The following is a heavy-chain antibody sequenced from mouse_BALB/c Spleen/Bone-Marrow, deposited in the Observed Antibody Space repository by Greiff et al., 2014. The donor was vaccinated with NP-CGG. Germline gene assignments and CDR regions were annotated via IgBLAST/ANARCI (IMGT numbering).Heavy chain of an antibody. V-gene: IGHV5-6-3*01. CDR3: ARHYYGAR. CDR1: GFTFSSYG. J-gene: IGHJ3*01. D-gene: IGHD1-2*01. CDR2: INSNGGST. Sequence: EVKLMESGGGLVQPGGSLKLSCAASGFTFSSYGMSWVHQTPDKRLELVATINSNGGSTYYPDSVKGRFTISRDNAKNTLYLQMSSLKSEDTAMYYCARHYYGARWGQGTLVTVSA.